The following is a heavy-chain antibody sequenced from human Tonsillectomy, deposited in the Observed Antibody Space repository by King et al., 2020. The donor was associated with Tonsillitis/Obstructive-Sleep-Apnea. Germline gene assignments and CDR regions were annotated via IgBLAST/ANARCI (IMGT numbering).Heavy chain of an antibody. D-gene: IGHD3-22*01. Sequence: VQLVESGGGLVQPGGSLRLSCAASGFTFSSYEMNWVRQAPGKGLEWVSYISSSGSTIYYADSVKGRFTISRDNAKNSLYLQMNSLRAEDTAVYYCARGTVLTMIVVDSGRHLDVWGKGTTVTVSS. V-gene: IGHV3-48*03. CDR2: ISSSGSTI. J-gene: IGHJ6*04. CDR3: ARGTVLTMIVVDSGRHLDV. CDR1: GFTFSSYE.